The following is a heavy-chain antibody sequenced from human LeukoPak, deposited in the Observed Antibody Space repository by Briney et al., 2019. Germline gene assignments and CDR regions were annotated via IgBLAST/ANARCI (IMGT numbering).Heavy chain of an antibody. J-gene: IGHJ1*01. Sequence: ASVEISCKASGYQFSDYYVHWVQQAPGKGLEWMGRINPKNGETMYEGKLLDRITISADTSTNTVYMQLSSLRSEDTAVYYCATPSGSYFGYYYYHWWGQGTLVTVSS. CDR2: INPKNGET. CDR1: GYQFSDYY. V-gene: IGHV1-69-2*01. CDR3: ATPSGSYFGYYYYHW. D-gene: IGHD1-26*01.